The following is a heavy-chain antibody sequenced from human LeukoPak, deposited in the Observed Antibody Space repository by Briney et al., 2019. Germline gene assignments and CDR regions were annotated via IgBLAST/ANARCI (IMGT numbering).Heavy chain of an antibody. D-gene: IGHD4-17*01. CDR3: ARHGDFCFDN. J-gene: IGHJ4*02. CDR2: INPDGSEK. CDR1: GFTFSHYW. V-gene: IGHV3-7*03. Sequence: GGPLRLSCVVSGFTFSHYWMNWVRQAPGKGLEYVAYINPDGSEKNCVDSVKGRFSISRDNAQNTLFLQMNSLRAEDTALYYCARHGDFCFDNWGQGTPVTVS.